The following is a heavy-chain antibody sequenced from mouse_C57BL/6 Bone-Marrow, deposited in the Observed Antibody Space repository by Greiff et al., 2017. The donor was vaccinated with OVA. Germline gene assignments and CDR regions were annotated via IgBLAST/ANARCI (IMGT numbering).Heavy chain of an antibody. CDR1: GYTFTDYY. V-gene: IGHV1-19*01. CDR3: ASVITTVVATNWYFDV. Sequence: EVQLVESGPVLVKPGASVKMSCKASGYTFTDYYMNWVKQSHGKSLEWIGVINPYNGGTSYNQKFKGKATLTVDKSSSTAYMELNSLTSEDSAVYYCASVITTVVATNWYFDVWGTGTTVTVSS. CDR2: INPYNGGT. J-gene: IGHJ1*03. D-gene: IGHD1-1*01.